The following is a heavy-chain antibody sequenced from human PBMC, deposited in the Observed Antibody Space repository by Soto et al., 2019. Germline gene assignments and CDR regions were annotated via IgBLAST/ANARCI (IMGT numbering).Heavy chain of an antibody. J-gene: IGHJ4*02. CDR1: GEYFSGYY. V-gene: IGHV4-34*01. D-gene: IGHD2-2*01. CDR2: IHHSGST. Sequence: SETLSLTCAVYGEYFSGYYWSWIRQHPGKGLEWIGEIHHSGSTNYNPSLQSRLTISVVTSKNQFSLKLSSVTAADTAVYYCARLDIVVVPAAKMRNIVASVDYWGQGALVTVSS. CDR3: ARLDIVVVPAAKMRNIVASVDY.